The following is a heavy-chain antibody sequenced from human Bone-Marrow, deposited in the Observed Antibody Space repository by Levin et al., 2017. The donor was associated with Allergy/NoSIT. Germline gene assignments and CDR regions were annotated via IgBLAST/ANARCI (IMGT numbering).Heavy chain of an antibody. J-gene: IGHJ4*02. Sequence: GGSLRLSCTPSGFTFGNFAMSWVRQAPGKGLEWVAAITGGGTATYLADSVKGRFVITRDNSQNMLYLQMDNLSGDDTAVYHCVKGSSGGRPYYFDKWGQGKLVTVSA. CDR1: GFTFGNFA. D-gene: IGHD2-15*01. V-gene: IGHV3-23*01. CDR2: ITGGGTAT. CDR3: VKGSSGGRPYYFDK.